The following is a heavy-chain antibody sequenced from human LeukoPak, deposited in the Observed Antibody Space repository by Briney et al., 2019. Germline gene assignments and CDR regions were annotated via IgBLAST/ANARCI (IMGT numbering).Heavy chain of an antibody. D-gene: IGHD3-10*01. CDR3: ARERKVRGVIILNNWFDP. Sequence: ASVKVSCKASGYTSTSYGINWVRQAPGQGLEWMGWISAYNGNTNYAQKFQGRVTMTRDTSIGTAYMELSRLRSDDTAVYYCARERKVRGVIILNNWFDPWGQGTLVTVSS. J-gene: IGHJ5*02. CDR1: GYTSTSYG. V-gene: IGHV1-18*01. CDR2: ISAYNGNT.